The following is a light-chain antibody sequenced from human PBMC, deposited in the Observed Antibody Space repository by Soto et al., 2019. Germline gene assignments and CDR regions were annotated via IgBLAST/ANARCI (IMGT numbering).Light chain of an antibody. V-gene: IGKV3-20*01. Sequence: EIVLTQSPGTLSVSPGERVTLSCRASESAGRGSLAWYQHKPGQAPRLLIYGAFNRATGIPDRFSGSGSGTDFTLTISRLEPEDSAVYYCQQYASSRPITFGGGTKV. CDR1: ESAGRGS. CDR3: QQYASSRPIT. CDR2: GAF. J-gene: IGKJ4*01.